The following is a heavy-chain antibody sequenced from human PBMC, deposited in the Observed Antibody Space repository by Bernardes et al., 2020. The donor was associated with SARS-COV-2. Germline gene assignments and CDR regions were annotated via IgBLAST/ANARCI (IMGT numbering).Heavy chain of an antibody. CDR3: ARITRVDLDY. CDR2: ISSSGSTK. D-gene: IGHD1-20*01. J-gene: IGHJ4*02. Sequence: GGSLRLSSAASGFTFSTYNMNWVRQTPGKGLEWVSYISSSGSTKDYADSVKGRFTISRDNAKNSLYLQMNSLRDEDTAMYYCARITRVDLDYWGQGTLVTVSS. V-gene: IGHV3-48*02. CDR1: GFTFSTYN.